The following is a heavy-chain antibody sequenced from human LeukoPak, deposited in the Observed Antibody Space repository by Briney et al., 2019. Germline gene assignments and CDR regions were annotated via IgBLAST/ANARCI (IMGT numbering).Heavy chain of an antibody. CDR1: GFTFSSYE. J-gene: IGHJ4*02. D-gene: IGHD3-22*01. V-gene: IGHV3-48*03. CDR2: ISSSGSTI. Sequence: QPGGSLRLSCAASGFTFSSYEMNWVRQAPGKGLEWVSYISSSGSTIYYADSVKGRFTISRDNAKNSLYLQMNSLRAEDMALYYCAKDIGGYYDSSGYYYFDYWGQGTLVTVSS. CDR3: AKDIGGYYDSSGYYYFDY.